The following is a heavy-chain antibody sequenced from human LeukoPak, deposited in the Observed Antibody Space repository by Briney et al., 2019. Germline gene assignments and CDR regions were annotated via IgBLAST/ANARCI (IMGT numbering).Heavy chain of an antibody. Sequence: GASVKVSCKASGGTFSSYAISWVRQAPGQGLEWMGRIIPILGIANYAQKFQGRVTITADKSTSTAYMELSSLRSEDTAVYYCARRAESYGGNSGVDYWGQGTLVTVSS. CDR3: ARRAESYGGNSGVDY. V-gene: IGHV1-69*04. CDR2: IIPILGIA. D-gene: IGHD4-23*01. J-gene: IGHJ4*02. CDR1: GGTFSSYA.